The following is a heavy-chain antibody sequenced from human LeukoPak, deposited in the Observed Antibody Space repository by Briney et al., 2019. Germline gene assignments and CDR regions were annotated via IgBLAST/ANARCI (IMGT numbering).Heavy chain of an antibody. J-gene: IGHJ4*02. V-gene: IGHV3-52*01. Sequence: PGGSLRLSCAASGFTFSSSWMHWVCQAPEKGLEWVADIKCDGSEKYYVDSVKGRLTISRDNAKNSLYLQVNSLRAEDTAVYYCARDCSSTSCYGGFDYWGQGTLVTVSS. CDR3: ARDCSSTSCYGGFDY. D-gene: IGHD2-2*01. CDR2: IKCDGSEK. CDR1: GFTFSSSW.